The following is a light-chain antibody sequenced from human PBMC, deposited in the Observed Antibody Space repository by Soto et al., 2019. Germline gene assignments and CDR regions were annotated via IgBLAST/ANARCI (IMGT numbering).Light chain of an antibody. CDR1: QSVSSY. J-gene: IGKJ5*01. V-gene: IGKV3-11*01. CDR2: DAS. Sequence: EIVLTQSPATLSLSPGERATLSCRASQSVSSYLAWFQQTPGQAPRLLMYDASNRATGIPARFSGSGSGTDFILTINNLEAEDFAVYYCQQRGDWPRITFGQGTRLEIK. CDR3: QQRGDWPRIT.